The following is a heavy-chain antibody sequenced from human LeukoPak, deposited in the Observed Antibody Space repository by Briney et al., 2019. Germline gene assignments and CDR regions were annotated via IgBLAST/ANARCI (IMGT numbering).Heavy chain of an antibody. Sequence: GGSLRLSCAASGFTFSSYWMSWVRQAPGKGLEWVANIKQNGSEKKYVDSVKGRFTIAKDNAKNSQYLQMNSLRAEATAEYYGARDSYSSGLYMANTDWGQGTLVTVSS. CDR3: ARDSYSSGLYMANTD. D-gene: IGHD6-19*01. V-gene: IGHV3-7*03. CDR1: GFTFSSYW. J-gene: IGHJ4*02. CDR2: IKQNGSEK.